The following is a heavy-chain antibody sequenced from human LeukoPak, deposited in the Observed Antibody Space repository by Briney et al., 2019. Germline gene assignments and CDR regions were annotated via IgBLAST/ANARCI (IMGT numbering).Heavy chain of an antibody. J-gene: IGHJ4*02. CDR3: ARESSSWDSGYYFDY. Sequence: SETLSLTCTVSGGSISSYYWSWIRQPPGKGLEWIGYIYYSGSTNYNPSLKSRVTTSVDTSKNQFSLKLSSVTAADTAVYYCARESSSWDSGYYFDYWGQGTLVTVSS. V-gene: IGHV4-59*12. CDR1: GGSISSYY. CDR2: IYYSGST. D-gene: IGHD6-13*01.